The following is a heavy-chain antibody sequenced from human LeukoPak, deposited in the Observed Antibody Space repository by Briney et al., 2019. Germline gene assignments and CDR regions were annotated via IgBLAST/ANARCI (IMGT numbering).Heavy chain of an antibody. CDR2: ISYSGTT. J-gene: IGHJ3*02. CDR1: GGSFSNYY. D-gene: IGHD3-22*01. CDR3: ATPTYYYDSSGYAFDI. Sequence: ASETLSLTCTVSGGSFSNYYWSWIRQPPGKGLEWIGFISYSGTTNYKPSLKSRVTISLDTSKNQFSLRLSSVTAADTAVYYCATPTYYYDSSGYAFDIWGQGTMVTVSS. V-gene: IGHV4-59*01.